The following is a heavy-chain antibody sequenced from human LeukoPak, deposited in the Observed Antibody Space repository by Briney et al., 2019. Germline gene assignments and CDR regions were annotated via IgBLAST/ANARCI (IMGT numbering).Heavy chain of an antibody. V-gene: IGHV4-39*07. CDR2: IYYSGST. D-gene: IGHD6-13*01. Sequence: SETLSLTCTVSGGSISSSSYYWGWIRQPPGKGLEWIGGIYYSGSTYYNPSLKSRVTISVDTSKNQFSLKLSSVTAADTAVYYCAREGRVSSWYYFDYWGQGTLVTVSS. CDR3: AREGRVSSWYYFDY. CDR1: GGSISSSSYY. J-gene: IGHJ4*02.